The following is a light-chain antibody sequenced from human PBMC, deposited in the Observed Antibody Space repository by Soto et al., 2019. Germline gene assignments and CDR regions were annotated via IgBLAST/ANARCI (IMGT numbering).Light chain of an antibody. J-gene: IGKJ5*01. V-gene: IGKV1-9*01. CDR2: SAS. CDR1: QSLDNC. CDR3: RQLSNWPPIT. Sequence: GYRVTITCRASQSLDNCLAWYQQKPGKAPRSLIYSASSLQSGVPSKFSGSGSGTDFTLTISSLEPEDFAVYYCRQLSNWPPITFGQGTRLEIK.